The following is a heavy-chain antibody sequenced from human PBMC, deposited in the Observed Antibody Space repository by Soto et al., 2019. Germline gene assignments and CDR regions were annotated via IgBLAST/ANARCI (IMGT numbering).Heavy chain of an antibody. CDR2: IIPIFGTA. J-gene: IGHJ5*02. Sequence: SVKVSCKASGGTFSSYAISWARQAPGQGLEWMGGIIPIFGTANYAQKFQGRVTITADKSTSTAYMELSSLRSEDTAVYYCARVYRVYSSSPSGYNWFDPWGQGTLVTVSS. CDR1: GGTFSSYA. D-gene: IGHD6-13*01. V-gene: IGHV1-69*06. CDR3: ARVYRVYSSSPSGYNWFDP.